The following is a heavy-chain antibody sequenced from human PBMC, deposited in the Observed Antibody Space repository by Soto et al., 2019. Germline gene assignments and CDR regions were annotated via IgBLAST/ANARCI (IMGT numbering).Heavy chain of an antibody. Sequence: SETLSLTCTVSCGSISSGGYYWSWIRQHPGKGLEWIGYIYYSGSTYYNPSLKSRVTISVDTSKNQFSLKLSSVTAADTAVYYCARDYYDYGSSPGAFDIWGQGTMVTVSS. CDR2: IYYSGST. CDR1: CGSISSGGYY. D-gene: IGHD4-17*01. J-gene: IGHJ3*02. V-gene: IGHV4-31*03. CDR3: ARDYYDYGSSPGAFDI.